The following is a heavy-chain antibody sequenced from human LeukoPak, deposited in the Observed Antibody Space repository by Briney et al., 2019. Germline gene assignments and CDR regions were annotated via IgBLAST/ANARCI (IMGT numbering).Heavy chain of an antibody. CDR3: ARDRVAVAGTPPSRHYYYYYSMDV. Sequence: GGSLRLSCAASGFTFSSYAMHWVRQAPGKGLEWVAVISYDGSNKYYADSVKGRFTISRDNSKNTLYLQMNSLRAEDTAVYYCARDRVAVAGTPPSRHYYYYYSMDVWGQGTTVTVSS. CDR1: GFTFSSYA. V-gene: IGHV3-30-3*01. D-gene: IGHD6-19*01. CDR2: ISYDGSNK. J-gene: IGHJ6*02.